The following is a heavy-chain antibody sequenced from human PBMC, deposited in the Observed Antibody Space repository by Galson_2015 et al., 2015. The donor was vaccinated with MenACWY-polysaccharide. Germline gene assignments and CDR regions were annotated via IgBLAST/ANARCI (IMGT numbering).Heavy chain of an antibody. Sequence: TLSLTCTVSGGSVSSGRYYWSWIRQPAGKGLEWIGRISASGITNYNPSLKSRVTISMDTSKNQFSLKLSSVTAADTAVYYCARDRGSAWYSVWFDPWGQGTLVTVSS. D-gene: IGHD6-19*01. CDR1: GGSVSSGRYY. V-gene: IGHV4-61*02. J-gene: IGHJ5*02. CDR3: ARDRGSAWYSVWFDP. CDR2: ISASGIT.